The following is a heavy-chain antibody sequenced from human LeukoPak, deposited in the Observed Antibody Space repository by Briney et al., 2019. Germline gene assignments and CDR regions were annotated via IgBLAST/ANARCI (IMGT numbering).Heavy chain of an antibody. CDR3: AREGCSGGSCYS. D-gene: IGHD2-15*01. CDR1: GYTFTGYY. J-gene: IGHJ4*02. V-gene: IGHV1-2*06. Sequence: VASVKVSCKASGYTFTGYYMHWVRQAPGQGLEWMGRINPNSGGTNYAQKFQGGVTMTRDTSISTAYLELSRLRSDDPAVYYCAREGCSGGSCYSWGQGTLVTVSS. CDR2: INPNSGGT.